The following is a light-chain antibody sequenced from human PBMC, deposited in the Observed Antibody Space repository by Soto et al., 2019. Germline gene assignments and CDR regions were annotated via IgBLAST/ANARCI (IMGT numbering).Light chain of an antibody. CDR1: SGHSSYI. V-gene: IGLV4-60*02. J-gene: IGLJ3*02. CDR3: ETWDSNTHTV. CDR2: LEGSGSY. Sequence: QAVVTQSSSASASLGSSVKLTCTLSSGHSSYIIAWHQQQPGKAPRYLMKLEGSGSYNKGSGVPDRFSGSSSGADRYLTISNHQFEDEADYYCETWDSNTHTVFGGGTKLTVL.